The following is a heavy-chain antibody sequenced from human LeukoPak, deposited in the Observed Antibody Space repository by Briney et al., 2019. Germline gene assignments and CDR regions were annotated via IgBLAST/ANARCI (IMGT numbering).Heavy chain of an antibody. CDR1: GYSISSGYY. CDR2: IYHSGST. CDR3: TRGAGWLIEY. D-gene: IGHD3-16*01. Sequence: SETLSLTCTVSGYSISSGYYWGWIRQPPGKGLEWIGSIYHSGSTYYNPSLKSRVTISVDTSKNQFSLKLSSVTAADTAVYYCTRGAGWLIEYWGQGILVTVSS. J-gene: IGHJ4*02. V-gene: IGHV4-38-2*02.